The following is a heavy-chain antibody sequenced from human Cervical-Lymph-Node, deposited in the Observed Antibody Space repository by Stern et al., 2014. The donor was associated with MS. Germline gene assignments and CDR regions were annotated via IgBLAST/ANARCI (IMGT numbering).Heavy chain of an antibody. CDR1: GFTFSSYG. V-gene: IGHV3-33*01. D-gene: IGHD6-19*01. J-gene: IGHJ2*01. Sequence: VQLVESGGGVVQPGRSLRLSCVASGFTFSSYGMHWVRQAPGKGLEWVAIIWYDGSNKYYADSVKGRFTISRDNSKNTLYLQMNSLRAEDTAVYYCARDGRYSSDYWYFDLWGRGTLVTVSS. CDR3: ARDGRYSSDYWYFDL. CDR2: IWYDGSNK.